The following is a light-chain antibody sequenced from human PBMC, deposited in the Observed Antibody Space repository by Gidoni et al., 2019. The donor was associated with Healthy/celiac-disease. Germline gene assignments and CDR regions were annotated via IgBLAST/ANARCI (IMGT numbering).Light chain of an antibody. Sequence: QSALTQPASVSGSPGQSITISSPGTSRDVGGYNYDAWYQQHPGKAPKLMIYEVSHRPSGVSNRFSGSKSGNTASLTISGLQAEDEADYYCSSYTSSSTPRWVFGGGTKLTVL. CDR1: SRDVGGYNY. CDR3: SSYTSSSTPRWV. CDR2: EVS. V-gene: IGLV2-14*01. J-gene: IGLJ3*02.